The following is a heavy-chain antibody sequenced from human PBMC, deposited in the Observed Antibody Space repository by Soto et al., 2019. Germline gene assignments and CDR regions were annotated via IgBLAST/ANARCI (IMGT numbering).Heavy chain of an antibody. D-gene: IGHD3-16*01. CDR1: GGSLSNYY. CDR3: ARSPQTHSYAQFDS. J-gene: IGHJ4*02. Sequence: QVQLQESGPRLVKPSETLSLTCTVSGGSLSNYYWSWIRQPAGKGLEWIGRVYTVGSTNYNPSLKSQVTMSIDTSKNQFSLRLTSVTAADTAVYFCARSPQTHSYAQFDSWGQGSLVTVSS. CDR2: VYTVGST. V-gene: IGHV4-4*07.